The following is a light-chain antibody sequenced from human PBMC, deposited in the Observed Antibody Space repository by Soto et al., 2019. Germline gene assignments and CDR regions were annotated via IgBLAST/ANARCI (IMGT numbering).Light chain of an antibody. CDR1: QSISGW. Sequence: DIPMTQSPSTLSASVGDRVTITCRASQSISGWLAWYQQKPGKAPKLLIYKASRLESGVPARFSGSGSGTEFILTISSLQPDDFATYYCRHYNSYPWAFGQGTKVEMK. CDR3: RHYNSYPWA. CDR2: KAS. V-gene: IGKV1-5*03. J-gene: IGKJ1*01.